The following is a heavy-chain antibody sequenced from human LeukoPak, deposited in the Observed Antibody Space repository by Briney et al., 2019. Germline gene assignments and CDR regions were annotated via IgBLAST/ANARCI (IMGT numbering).Heavy chain of an antibody. V-gene: IGHV4-34*01. CDR1: GGSFSGYY. D-gene: IGHD2-15*01. CDR3: AREDCSGGSCTPGWFDP. Sequence: SETLSLTCAVYGGSFSGYYWSWIRQPPGKGLEWIGEISHSGSTNYNPSLKSRVTISIDTSKNQFSLKPSSVTAADTAVFYCAREDCSGGSCTPGWFDPWGQGTLVTVSS. J-gene: IGHJ5*02. CDR2: ISHSGST.